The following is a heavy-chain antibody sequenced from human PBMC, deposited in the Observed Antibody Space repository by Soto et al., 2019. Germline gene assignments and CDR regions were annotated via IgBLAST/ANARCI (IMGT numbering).Heavy chain of an antibody. J-gene: IGHJ6*02. V-gene: IGHV1-8*01. CDR1: GYTFTNYD. Sequence: GASVKVSCKTSGYTFTNYDINWVRQAAGQGLEWMGWINPDSDNTGYAQKFQGRVTMTRDTSISTAYMELNSLRSEDTAVYYCARGRRYCTTTSCYPPALFPYGMDVLCQGTTLTISS. CDR3: ARGRRYCTTTSCYPPALFPYGMDV. D-gene: IGHD2-2*01. CDR2: INPDSDNT.